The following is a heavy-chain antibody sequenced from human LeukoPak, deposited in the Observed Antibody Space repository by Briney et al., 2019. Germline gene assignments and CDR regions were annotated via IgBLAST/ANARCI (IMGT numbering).Heavy chain of an antibody. Sequence: SETLSLTCTVSGGSISSSSYYWGWIRQPPGKGLEWIGSIYYSGSTYYNPSLKSRVTISVDTSKNQFSLKLSSVTAADTAVYYCARGARASLFDYWGQGTLVTVSS. V-gene: IGHV4-39*07. CDR1: GGSISSSSYY. J-gene: IGHJ4*02. CDR3: ARGARASLFDY. CDR2: IYYSGST.